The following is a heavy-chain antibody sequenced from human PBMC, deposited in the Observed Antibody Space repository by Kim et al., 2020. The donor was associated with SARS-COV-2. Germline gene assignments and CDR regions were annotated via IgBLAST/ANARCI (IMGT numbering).Heavy chain of an antibody. Sequence: GGSLRLSCAASGFTFSSYTMHWVRQAPGKGLEWVAVISYDGSSKYYADSVKGRFTISRDNSKNKLFLQMNSLRAEDMAVYYCARDPSASTKSSTSDYFD. J-gene: IGHJ4*01. D-gene: IGHD2-2*01. CDR2: ISYDGSSK. V-gene: IGHV3-30*04. CDR1: GFTFSSYT. CDR3: ARDPSASTKSSTSDYFD.